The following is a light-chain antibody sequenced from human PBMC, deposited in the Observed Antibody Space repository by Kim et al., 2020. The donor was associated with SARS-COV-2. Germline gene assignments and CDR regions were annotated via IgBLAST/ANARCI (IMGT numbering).Light chain of an antibody. CDR3: QQYSMSYA. V-gene: IGKV1-5*03. CDR2: KAS. J-gene: IGKJ2*01. CDR1: QNINTW. Sequence: IQMTQSPSTLSVSLGDRVTITCRASQNINTWLAWYQQKPGSAPKLLIYKASSLQSGVPSRFSGSGSGTEFTLTISGLQPDDFATYYCQQYSMSYAFGQGTKLEI.